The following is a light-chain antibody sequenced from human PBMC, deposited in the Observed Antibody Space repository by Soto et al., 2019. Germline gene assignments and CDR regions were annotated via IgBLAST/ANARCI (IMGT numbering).Light chain of an antibody. CDR1: QSLLFSDGNTY. CDR3: MQGAHWPWT. V-gene: IGKV2-30*01. J-gene: IGKJ1*01. Sequence: DVVMTQSPLSLSVTLGQPASISCRSSQSLLFSDGNTYLHWFQQRPGQSPRRLIYRVSNRDSEVTDRFSGSGSGTDFTLRISRVEAEDVGVYYCMQGAHWPWTFGQGTTVEI. CDR2: RVS.